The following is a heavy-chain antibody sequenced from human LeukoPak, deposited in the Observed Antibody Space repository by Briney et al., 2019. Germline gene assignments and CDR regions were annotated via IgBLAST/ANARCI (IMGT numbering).Heavy chain of an antibody. Sequence: PGRSLRLSCAASGFTFDDYAMHWVRQAPGKGLEWVSGISWNSGSIGYADSVKGRFTISRDNAKNSLYLQMNSLRAEDTAVYYCARVDYGDYQYFQHWGQGTLVTVSS. D-gene: IGHD4-17*01. CDR1: GFTFDDYA. CDR3: ARVDYGDYQYFQH. J-gene: IGHJ1*01. V-gene: IGHV3-9*01. CDR2: ISWNSGSI.